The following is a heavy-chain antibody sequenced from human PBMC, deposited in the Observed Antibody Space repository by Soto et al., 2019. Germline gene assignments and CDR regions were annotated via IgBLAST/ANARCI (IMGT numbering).Heavy chain of an antibody. D-gene: IGHD5-12*01. CDR2: ISHSGTS. V-gene: IGHV4-38-2*02. CDR1: GYSISSGYY. Sequence: SETLSLTCTVSGYSISSGYYWSWIRQTPGKGLEWIGSISHSGTSFYNPSLRSRVTISMDTSNNHFSLNLSSVTAADMAVYYCAREGSYSAYNFAHGIQLWSFDFWGQGALVTVSS. CDR3: AREGSYSAYNFAHGIQLWSFDF. J-gene: IGHJ4*02.